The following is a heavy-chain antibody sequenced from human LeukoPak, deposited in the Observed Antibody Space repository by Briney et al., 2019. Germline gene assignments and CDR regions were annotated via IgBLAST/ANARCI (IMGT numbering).Heavy chain of an antibody. V-gene: IGHV4-4*07. D-gene: IGHD3-3*01. J-gene: IGHJ4*02. CDR3: ARESYYDFWSGYYKTDSYYFDY. Sequence: SETLSLTCTVSGGSISSYYWSWIRQPAGKGLEWIGRIYTSGSTNYNPSLKSRVTMSVDTSKNQFSLKLSSVTAADTAVYYCARESYYDFWSGYYKTDSYYFDYWGQGTLVTVSS. CDR2: IYTSGST. CDR1: GGSISSYY.